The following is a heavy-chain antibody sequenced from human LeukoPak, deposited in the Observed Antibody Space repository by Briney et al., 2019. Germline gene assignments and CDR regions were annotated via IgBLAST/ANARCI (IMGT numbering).Heavy chain of an antibody. CDR1: GGSISSGGYS. V-gene: IGHV4-30-2*01. CDR2: IYHSGST. D-gene: IGHD4-23*01. J-gene: IGHJ4*02. CDR3: ARGRTTVVTPYYFDY. Sequence: SQTLSLTCAVSGGSISSGGYSWSWIRQPPGKGLEWIGYIYHSGSTYYNPSLKSRVTISVDRSKNQFSLKLSSVTAADTAVYYCARGRTTVVTPYYFDYWGQGTLVTVS.